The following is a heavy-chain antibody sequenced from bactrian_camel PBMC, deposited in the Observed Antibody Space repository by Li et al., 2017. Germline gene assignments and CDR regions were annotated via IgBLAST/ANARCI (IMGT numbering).Heavy chain of an antibody. V-gene: IGHV3S55*01. CDR3: AAGRYAMGSLSPHPYNY. CDR1: GFTYSSYC. J-gene: IGHJ4*01. D-gene: IGHD3*01. CDR2: IDTEYRP. Sequence: PLVDSGGGSVQAGGSLRLSCAASGFTYSSYCMAWFRQAPGKEREAVANIDTEYRPGYAESVKGRFTISRDNAKNTLYLQMNSLKPEDTAMYYCAAGRYAMGSLSPHPYNYWGQGTQVTVS.